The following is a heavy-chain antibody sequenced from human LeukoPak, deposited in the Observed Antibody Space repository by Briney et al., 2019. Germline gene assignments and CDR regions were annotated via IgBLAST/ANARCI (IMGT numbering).Heavy chain of an antibody. V-gene: IGHV4-39*07. J-gene: IGHJ4*02. D-gene: IGHD5-18*01. Sequence: PSETRSLTCIVSGGSISSDSYYWSWIRQPPGEGLEEIGSFHGGLIFYKSSLTSRVTISVDTSKSQFSLKLSSVTAADTAVYYCARGRRGYGYVDYWGQGALVTVSS. CDR3: ARGRRGYGYVDY. CDR1: GGSISSDSYY. CDR2: FHGGLI.